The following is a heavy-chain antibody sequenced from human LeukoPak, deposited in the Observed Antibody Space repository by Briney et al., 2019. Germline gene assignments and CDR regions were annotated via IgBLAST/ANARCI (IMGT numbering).Heavy chain of an antibody. CDR2: INPNSGGT. CDR3: ARDFDQGGADYYFAY. J-gene: IGHJ4*02. Sequence: ASVKVSCKTSGCIFNDFKIHWVRQAPGQGLEYMGWINPNSGGTNYAQKFQGRVTMTSDTSITTAYMDLTRLTSDDTAVYYCARDFDQGGADYYFAYWGQGTLVTVSS. V-gene: IGHV1-2*02. D-gene: IGHD3-9*01. CDR1: GCIFNDFK.